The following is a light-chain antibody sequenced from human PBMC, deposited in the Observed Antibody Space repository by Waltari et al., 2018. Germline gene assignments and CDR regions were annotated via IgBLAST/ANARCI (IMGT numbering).Light chain of an antibody. CDR1: QSISSW. V-gene: IGKV1-5*01. Sequence: DIQMTQSPSTLSASVGDRVTITCRASQSISSWLAWYQQKPGKAPKLLIYDASSLESGVPSRFSGRGSGTEFTLTISSLQPDDFATYYCQQYNSYSPERTFGQGTKVEIK. J-gene: IGKJ1*01. CDR3: QQYNSYSPERT. CDR2: DAS.